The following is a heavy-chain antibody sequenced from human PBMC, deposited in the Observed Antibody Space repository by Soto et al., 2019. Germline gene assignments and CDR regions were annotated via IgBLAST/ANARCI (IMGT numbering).Heavy chain of an antibody. Sequence: GGSLRLSCTASGFTFGDYAMSWFRQAPGKGLEWVGFIRSKAYGGTTEYAASVKGRFTISRDDSKSIAYLQMNSLKTEDTAVYYCTRDQYSSSGNYYYGMDVWGQGTSVTGAS. CDR1: GFTFGDYA. CDR2: IRSKAYGGTT. J-gene: IGHJ6*02. D-gene: IGHD6-6*01. V-gene: IGHV3-49*03. CDR3: TRDQYSSSGNYYYGMDV.